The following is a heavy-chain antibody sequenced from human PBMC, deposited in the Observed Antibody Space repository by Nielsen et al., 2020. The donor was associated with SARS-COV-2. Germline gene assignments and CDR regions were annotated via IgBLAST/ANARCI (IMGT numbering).Heavy chain of an antibody. CDR2: ISGSGGST. CDR3: AKDVRFGYGYVRDVDY. D-gene: IGHD5-18*01. CDR1: GFTFSSYA. Sequence: GESLKISCAASGFTFSSYAMSWVRQAPGKGLEWVSAISGSGGSTYYADSVKGRFTISRDNSKNTLYLQMNSLRAEDTAVYYCAKDVRFGYGYVRDVDYWGQGTLVTVSS. J-gene: IGHJ4*02. V-gene: IGHV3-23*01.